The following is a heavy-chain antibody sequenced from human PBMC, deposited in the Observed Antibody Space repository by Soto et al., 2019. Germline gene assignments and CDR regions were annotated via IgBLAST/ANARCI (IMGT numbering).Heavy chain of an antibody. CDR3: ARLGGYVSVGYYYLWDS. J-gene: IGHJ4*02. CDR1: DGSMNSDSSY. CDR2: INHSGST. D-gene: IGHD3-22*01. V-gene: IGHV4-39*01. Sequence: QVQLVESGPGLVKPSETLSLTCRVSDGSMNSDSSYWGWIRQPPGKGLEWIGVINHSGSTYHNLSLKGRVTMSVDASRNQFSLKLTSMTAADTAVYYCARLGGYVSVGYYYLWDSWGQGTLVTVSS.